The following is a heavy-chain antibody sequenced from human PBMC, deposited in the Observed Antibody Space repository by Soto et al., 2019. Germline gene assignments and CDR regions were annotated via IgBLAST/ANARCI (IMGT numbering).Heavy chain of an antibody. CDR3: ATDLHSPPWRWKSPSSVDY. CDR1: GYTLSELP. D-gene: IGHD1-1*01. J-gene: IGHJ4*02. V-gene: IGHV1-24*01. Sequence: QVQLVQSGAEVKKPGASVKVSCKVSGYTLSELPIHWVRQAPGKGLEWMGGFDPEDEETVDAQKFQGRVTMTEDTSTDTAYMELSSLRSEDTAVYYCATDLHSPPWRWKSPSSVDYWGQGTLVTVSS. CDR2: FDPEDEET.